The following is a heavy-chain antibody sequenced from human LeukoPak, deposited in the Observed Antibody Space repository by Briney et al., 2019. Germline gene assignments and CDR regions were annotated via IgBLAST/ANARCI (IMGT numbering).Heavy chain of an antibody. Sequence: ASVKVSCKASGYTFTGYYMHWVRQAPGQGLEWMGWINPNSGGTNYAQKFQGRVTMTRDTSISTAYMELSRLRSDDTAVYYCARGSSGTPLYFDYWGQGTLVTVSS. D-gene: IGHD1-26*01. CDR3: ARGSSGTPLYFDY. J-gene: IGHJ4*02. CDR2: INPNSGGT. V-gene: IGHV1-2*02. CDR1: GYTFTGYY.